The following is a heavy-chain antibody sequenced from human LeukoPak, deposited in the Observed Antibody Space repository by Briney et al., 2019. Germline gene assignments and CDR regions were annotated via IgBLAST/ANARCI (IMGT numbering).Heavy chain of an antibody. Sequence: ASVKVSCKASGYTFTSYYMHWVRQAPGQGLEWMGVINPSGGSTSYAQKFQGRVTMTRDTSTSTVYMELSSLRSEDTAVYYCARAKDDILFSHTHTYYYYGMDVWGQGTTVTVSS. CDR3: ARAKDDILFSHTHTYYYYGMDV. J-gene: IGHJ6*02. CDR1: GYTFTSYY. V-gene: IGHV1-46*01. CDR2: INPSGGST. D-gene: IGHD3-9*01.